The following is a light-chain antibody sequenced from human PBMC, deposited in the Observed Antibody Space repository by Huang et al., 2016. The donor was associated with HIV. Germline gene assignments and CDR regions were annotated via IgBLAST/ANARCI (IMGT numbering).Light chain of an antibody. CDR3: QQYNNWPPLT. CDR2: GAS. Sequence: EVVITQSPAIRSVSPGERATLSCRASQNVYTDLAGYKHNPGQSPRLLIYGASTRAPGIPARFSGNGSETEFTLTLSSLQSEDFAIYYCQQYNNWPPLTFGGGTKVEIK. V-gene: IGKV3-15*01. J-gene: IGKJ4*01. CDR1: QNVYTD.